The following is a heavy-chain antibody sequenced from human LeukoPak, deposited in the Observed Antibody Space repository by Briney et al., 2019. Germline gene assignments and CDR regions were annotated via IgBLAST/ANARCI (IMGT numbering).Heavy chain of an antibody. J-gene: IGHJ5*02. CDR1: GYTFTSYY. D-gene: IGHD3-10*01. CDR2: INPSGGST. Sequence: EASVKVSCKASGYTFTSYYMHWVRQAPGQGLEWMGIINPSGGSTSYAQKFQGRVTMTRGTSTSTVYMELSSLRSEDTAVYYCARDGFGNWFDPWGQGTLVTVSS. V-gene: IGHV1-46*01. CDR3: ARDGFGNWFDP.